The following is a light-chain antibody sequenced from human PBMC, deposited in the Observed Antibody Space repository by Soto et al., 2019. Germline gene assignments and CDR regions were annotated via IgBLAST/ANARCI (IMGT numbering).Light chain of an antibody. CDR1: SSDVCGYNY. CDR3: SPYMSSNXLEV. Sequence: QSVLTQPASVSGSPGQSITISCTGTSSDVCGYNYFSWYQQHPGKSPKLIIFEVSDRPSGVSNRFSGSKSGNTASLTISGLQDEDEDDYYCSPYMSSNXLEVFGTGTKVXV. V-gene: IGLV2-14*01. CDR2: EVS. J-gene: IGLJ1*01.